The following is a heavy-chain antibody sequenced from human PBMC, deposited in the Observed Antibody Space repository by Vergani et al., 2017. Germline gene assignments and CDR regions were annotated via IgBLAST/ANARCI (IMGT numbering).Heavy chain of an antibody. CDR2: INPSGGST. J-gene: IGHJ4*02. CDR3: ARLSYDTTPYLQGGYDC. CDR1: GYTFTSYY. D-gene: IGHD3-22*01. V-gene: IGHV1-46*01. Sequence: QVHLLQSGAEVKKPGSSVKVSCKASGYTFTSYYMHWVRQAPGQGLEWMGIINPSGGSTSYAQKFQGRVTMTRDTSTSTVYMELNSLRAEDTAVYYCARLSYDTTPYLQGGYDCWGQGTLVSVSS.